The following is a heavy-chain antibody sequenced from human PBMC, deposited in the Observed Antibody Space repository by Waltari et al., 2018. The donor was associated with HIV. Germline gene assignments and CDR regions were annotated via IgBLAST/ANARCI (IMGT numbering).Heavy chain of an antibody. V-gene: IGHV3-74*01. Sequence: EVQLVESGGGLVQPGGSLRLSCAASGFTFSSHWMHWVRQAPGKGLGGVSRINSDGSSTSYADSVKGRFTISRDNAKNTLYLQMNSLRAEDTAVYFCARVTSYYGSGTYYSEPDYWGQGTLVTVSS. J-gene: IGHJ4*02. CDR1: GFTFSSHW. CDR2: INSDGSST. CDR3: ARVTSYYGSGTYYSEPDY. D-gene: IGHD3-10*01.